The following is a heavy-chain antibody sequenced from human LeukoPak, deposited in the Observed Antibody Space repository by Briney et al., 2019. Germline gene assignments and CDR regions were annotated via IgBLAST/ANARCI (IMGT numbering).Heavy chain of an antibody. CDR2: IKSKTDGGTT. Sequence: GGSLRLSCAASGFTFSNAWMSWVRQAPGKGLEWVGRIKSKTDGGTTDYAAPVKGRFTISRDDSKNTPYLQMNSLKTEDTAVYYCARDRRGIVVAIDYWGQGTLVTVSS. CDR3: ARDRRGIVVAIDY. CDR1: GFTFSNAW. J-gene: IGHJ4*02. V-gene: IGHV3-15*01. D-gene: IGHD3-22*01.